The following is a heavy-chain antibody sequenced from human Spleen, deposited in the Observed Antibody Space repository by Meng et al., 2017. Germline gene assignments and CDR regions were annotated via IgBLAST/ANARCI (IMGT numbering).Heavy chain of an antibody. CDR2: IIPIFGTA. Sequence: SVKVSCKASGGTFSSYAISWVRQAPGQGLEWMGGIIPIFGTANYAQKFQGRVTITADESTSTAYMELSSLRSEDTAVYYCARDSSGWYHPGAFDIWGQETMVTVSS. CDR3: ARDSSGWYHPGAFDI. D-gene: IGHD6-19*01. J-gene: IGHJ3*02. CDR1: GGTFSSYA. V-gene: IGHV1-69*13.